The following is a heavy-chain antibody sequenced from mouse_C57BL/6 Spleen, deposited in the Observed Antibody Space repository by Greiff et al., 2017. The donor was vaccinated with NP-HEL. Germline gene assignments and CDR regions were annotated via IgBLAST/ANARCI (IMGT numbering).Heavy chain of an antibody. V-gene: IGHV2-2*01. Sequence: QVHVQQSGPGLVQPSQSLSITCTVSGFSLTSYGVHWVRQSPGKGLEWLGVIWSGGSTDYNAAFISRLSISKDNSKSQVFFKMNSLQADDTAIYYCDSLPTYYAMDYWGQGTSVTVSS. CDR1: GFSLTSYG. CDR2: IWSGGST. J-gene: IGHJ4*01. CDR3: DSLPTYYAMDY. D-gene: IGHD2-10*01.